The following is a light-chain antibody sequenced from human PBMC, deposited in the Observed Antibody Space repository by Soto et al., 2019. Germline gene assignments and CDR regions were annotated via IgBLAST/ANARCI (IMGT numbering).Light chain of an antibody. Sequence: EIMMTQSPDTLSVSPEERATLSCRASQTVARNLAWYQQKPGQAPRLLIHGASTRATGVSARFSGSGSGTEFTLTISSLQSEDFAVYYCQQYHNWPPQYTFGQGTKLQIK. J-gene: IGKJ2*01. CDR3: QQYHNWPPQYT. CDR2: GAS. CDR1: QTVARN. V-gene: IGKV3-15*01.